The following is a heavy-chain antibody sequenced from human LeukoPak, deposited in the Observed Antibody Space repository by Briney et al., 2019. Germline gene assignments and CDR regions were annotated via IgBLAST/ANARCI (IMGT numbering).Heavy chain of an antibody. CDR2: IWYDGSNK. J-gene: IGHJ4*02. D-gene: IGHD6-19*01. CDR3: ARDSDSSGWN. Sequence: GMSPRLSCVASGFTFSGYDMHWVRQAPGKGLEWVAVIWYDGSNKYYADSAKGRFTISRGNSKNTLYLQMNSLRAEDTAVYYCARDSDSSGWNWGQGTLVTVSS. CDR1: GFTFSGYD. V-gene: IGHV3-33*08.